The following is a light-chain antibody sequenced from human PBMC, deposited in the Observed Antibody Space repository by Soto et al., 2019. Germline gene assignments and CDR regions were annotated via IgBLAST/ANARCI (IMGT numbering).Light chain of an antibody. V-gene: IGKV1-39*01. J-gene: IGKJ3*01. CDR2: AAS. Sequence: DIQMTQSPSSLSASVGDRVTITCRASQSVTGYLNWYQQKPGKAPKLLIYAASSLQSGVPSRFSGSGSGTDFTLTISSLQPEDCATYYCQQSYSTPTFGPVTKVDIK. CDR1: QSVTGY. CDR3: QQSYSTPT.